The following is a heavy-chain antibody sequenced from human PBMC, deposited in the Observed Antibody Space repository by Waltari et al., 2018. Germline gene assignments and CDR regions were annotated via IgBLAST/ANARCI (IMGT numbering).Heavy chain of an antibody. CDR3: VREVFGSGWRESYFFDY. V-gene: IGHV3-20*04. J-gene: IGHJ4*02. CDR1: GFPLNEYG. Sequence: EVPLVESGGGMVRPRGSLRLSCAASGFPLNEYGMSWVRQVPGKGLEWVSGINWSGARTSYADSVMGRFTVSRDNAMNSLYLEMSSLRAEDTALYYCVREVFGSGWRESYFFDYWGQGTLVTVSS. D-gene: IGHD6-19*01. CDR2: INWSGART.